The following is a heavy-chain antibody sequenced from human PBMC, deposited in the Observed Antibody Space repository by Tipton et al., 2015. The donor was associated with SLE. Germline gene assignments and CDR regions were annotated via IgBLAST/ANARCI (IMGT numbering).Heavy chain of an antibody. Sequence: TLSLTCAVSGYSIRSGYYWGWIRQPPGKGLEWIGSIYHSGSTYYNLSLKSRVTISVDTSKNQFSLKLSSVTAADTAVYYCARLAGTVDYWGQGTLVTVSS. J-gene: IGHJ4*02. V-gene: IGHV4-38-2*01. CDR3: ARLAGTVDY. CDR1: GYSIRSGYY. CDR2: IYHSGST. D-gene: IGHD6-13*01.